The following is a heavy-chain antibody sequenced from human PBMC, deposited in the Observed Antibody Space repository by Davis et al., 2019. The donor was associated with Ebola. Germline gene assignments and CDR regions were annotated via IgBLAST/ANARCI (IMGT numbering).Heavy chain of an antibody. CDR2: ISGGSGAI. CDR1: RFTFSDYS. D-gene: IGHD1-14*01. CDR3: ARDNQWVFDI. V-gene: IGHV3-48*02. Sequence: GESLKISCAASRFTFSDYSMTWVRQAPGKGLEWVSYISGGSGAIYYEASVKGRFTISSDNAKTSLFLQMNSLRDEDTAVYYCARDNQWVFDIWGQGTMVTVSS. J-gene: IGHJ3*02.